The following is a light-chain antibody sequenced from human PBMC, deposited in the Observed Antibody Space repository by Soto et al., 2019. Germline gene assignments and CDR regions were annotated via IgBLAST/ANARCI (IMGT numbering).Light chain of an antibody. Sequence: QSALTQSASVSGSPGQSITISCTGTSSDIGAYNYVSWYQQHPGKAPKVLIHDVSNRPSGVSSRFSGSKSGNTASLTISGLQAEDEADYYCSSYTTGSTPYVFGTGTKLTVL. J-gene: IGLJ1*01. CDR2: DVS. CDR3: SSYTTGSTPYV. V-gene: IGLV2-14*01. CDR1: SSDIGAYNY.